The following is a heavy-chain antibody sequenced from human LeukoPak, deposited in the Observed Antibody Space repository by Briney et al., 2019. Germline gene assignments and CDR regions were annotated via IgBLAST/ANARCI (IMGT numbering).Heavy chain of an antibody. Sequence: GASLRLSCAASGFIFRNYAMSWVRQAPGKGLEWVGRIKTKTDGGTADYAAPVKGRFTISRDDSKNTPHLQMNSLKTEDTAVYYCARWAFGSGSYYRDWGQGTLVTVSS. V-gene: IGHV3-15*01. CDR1: GFIFRNYA. J-gene: IGHJ4*02. CDR3: ARWAFGSGSYYRD. D-gene: IGHD3-10*01. CDR2: IKTKTDGGTA.